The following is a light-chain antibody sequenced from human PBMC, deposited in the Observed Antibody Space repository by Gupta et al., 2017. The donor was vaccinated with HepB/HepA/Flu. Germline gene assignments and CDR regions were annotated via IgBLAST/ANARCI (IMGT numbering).Light chain of an antibody. Sequence: DIQMTQSPSSLSASVGDRVTITCRASQSIRTYLNWFQQKPGKAPRVIIYAASTLQSEVPSRFSGSGSGTDFTLTITRLQPEDFTTYYCQQSDSTPWTFGRGTKVEIK. CDR2: AAS. CDR3: QQSDSTPWT. J-gene: IGKJ1*01. CDR1: QSIRTY. V-gene: IGKV1-39*01.